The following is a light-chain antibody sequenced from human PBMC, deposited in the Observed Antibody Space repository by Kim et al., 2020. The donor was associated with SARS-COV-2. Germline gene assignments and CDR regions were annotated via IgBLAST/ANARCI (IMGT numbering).Light chain of an antibody. Sequence: DVVMTQSPLSLPVTLGQPASISCRSSQSLVYSDGNTYLNWFQQRPCQSPRRLIYKVSNRDSGVPDRFSGSGSGTDFTLKISRVEGEGVGVYYCMQGKPWPPWEVGQGDKVDIK. CDR3: MQGKPWPPWE. V-gene: IGKV2-30*01. CDR1: QSLVYSDGNTY. CDR2: KVS. J-gene: IGKJ1*01.